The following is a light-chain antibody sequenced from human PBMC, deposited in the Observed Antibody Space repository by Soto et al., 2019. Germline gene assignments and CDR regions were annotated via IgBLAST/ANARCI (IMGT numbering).Light chain of an antibody. V-gene: IGKV3-15*01. CDR1: QTLSSD. CDR2: GAS. Sequence: EIVLTQSPATLSVSPGETATLSCRASQTLSSDLVWSQQKPGQAPRLLVYGASARASGVPARFSGSGSGPEFTLTISGLQSEDFAIYYCQQYKNWPRTFGQGTKVEIQ. J-gene: IGKJ1*01. CDR3: QQYKNWPRT.